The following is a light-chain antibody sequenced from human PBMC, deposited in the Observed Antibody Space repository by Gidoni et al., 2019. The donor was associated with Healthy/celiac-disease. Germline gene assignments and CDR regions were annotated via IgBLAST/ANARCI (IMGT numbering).Light chain of an antibody. V-gene: IGKV1-8*01. CDR2: AAS. Sequence: AIRITQSPSSLSASTGDRVTITCRASQGMSIYLACYQQKPGKAPKLLIYAASTLQSGVPSRFSGIGSGTDFSLTISCLQSEDFATYYCQQYYSYPLYTFGQGTKLEIK. J-gene: IGKJ2*01. CDR1: QGMSIY. CDR3: QQYYSYPLYT.